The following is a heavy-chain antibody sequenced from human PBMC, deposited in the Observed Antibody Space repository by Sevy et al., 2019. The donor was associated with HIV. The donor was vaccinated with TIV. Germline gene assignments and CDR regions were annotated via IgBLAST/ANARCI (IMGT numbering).Heavy chain of an antibody. V-gene: IGHV1-8*01. J-gene: IGHJ4*02. CDR3: ASVSPCGGDCYYFDY. Sequence: ASVKVSCKASGFTFTRYDINWVRQATGQGLEWMGLMNPNTGHTGYAQKFQGRVTMTRDTSISTAYMELSSLRSEDTAVYYWASVSPCGGDCYYFDYWGQGTLVTVSS. CDR1: GFTFTRYD. D-gene: IGHD2-21*02. CDR2: MNPNTGHT.